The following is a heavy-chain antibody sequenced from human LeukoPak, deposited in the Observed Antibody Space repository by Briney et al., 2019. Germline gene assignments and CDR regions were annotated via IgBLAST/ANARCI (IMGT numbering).Heavy chain of an antibody. J-gene: IGHJ4*02. V-gene: IGHV3-23*01. CDR2: ISGSGGST. CDR3: AKGPMIVVVITSYYFDY. D-gene: IGHD3-22*01. CDR1: GFTFSSHA. Sequence: PGGSLRLSCAASGFTFSSHAMSWVRQAPGKGLEWVSAISGSGGSTYYADSVKGRFTISRDNSKNTLYLQMNSLRAEDTAVYYCAKGPMIVVVITSYYFDYWGQGTLVTVSS.